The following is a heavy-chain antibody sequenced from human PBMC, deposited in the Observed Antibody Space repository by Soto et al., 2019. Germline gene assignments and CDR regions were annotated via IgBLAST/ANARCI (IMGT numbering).Heavy chain of an antibody. CDR1: GGAFGTFA. V-gene: IGHV1-69*01. CDR2: IIPIYGRA. Sequence: QVQLDQSGAEVKKPGSSVKVSCKASGGAFGTFAISWVRQAPGQGLEWMGGIIPIYGRAHYAQIFKDRVTIPADASTYTAYMEVTSLSSADTAVYYCASQDPPRDRYCSSYSCYDGWFESWGQGTLVTVST. CDR3: ASQDPPRDRYCSSYSCYDGWFES. D-gene: IGHD2-2*01. J-gene: IGHJ5*01.